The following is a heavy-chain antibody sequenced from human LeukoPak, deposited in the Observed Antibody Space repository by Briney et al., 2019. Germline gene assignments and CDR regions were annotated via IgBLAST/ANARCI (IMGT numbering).Heavy chain of an antibody. CDR2: IYYSGST. D-gene: IGHD6-6*01. CDR3: AREYSSSSGGDPYYFDY. V-gene: IGHV4-39*07. CDR1: GGSISSSSYY. Sequence: SETLSLTCTVSGGSISSSSYYWGWIRQPPGKGLEWIGSIYYSGSTYYNPSLKSRVTISVDTSKNQFSLKLSSVTAADTAVYYCAREYSSSSGGDPYYFDYWGQGTLVTVSS. J-gene: IGHJ4*02.